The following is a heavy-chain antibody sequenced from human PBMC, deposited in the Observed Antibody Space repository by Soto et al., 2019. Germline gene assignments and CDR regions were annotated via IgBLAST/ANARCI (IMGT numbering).Heavy chain of an antibody. CDR1: GFTFSSYG. CDR3: ANPGTAWGYGDYFDY. J-gene: IGHJ4*02. CDR2: ISYDGSNK. Sequence: PGGSLRLSCAASGFTFSSYGMHWVRQAPGKGLEWVAVISYDGSNKYYADSVKGRFTISRDNSKNTLYLQMNSLRAEDTAVYYCANPGTAWGYGDYFDYWGQGTLVTVSS. D-gene: IGHD4-17*01. V-gene: IGHV3-30*18.